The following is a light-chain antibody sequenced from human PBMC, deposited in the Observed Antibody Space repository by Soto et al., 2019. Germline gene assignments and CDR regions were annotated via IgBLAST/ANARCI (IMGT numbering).Light chain of an antibody. CDR1: SSNIGAGYD. J-gene: IGLJ3*02. V-gene: IGLV1-40*01. CDR3: QYYDSSLSGPGV. Sequence: QSVLTQPPSVSGALGQRVTISCTGSSSNIGAGYDVHWYQQLPGTAPKLLIYGNSNRHSGVPDRFSGSKSGTSASLAITGLQAEDEADYACQYYDSSLSGPGVFGGGTKLTVL. CDR2: GNS.